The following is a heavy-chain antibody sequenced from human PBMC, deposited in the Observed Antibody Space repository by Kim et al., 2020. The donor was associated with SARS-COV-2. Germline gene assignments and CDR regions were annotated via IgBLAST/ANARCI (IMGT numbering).Heavy chain of an antibody. CDR3: DRPTNGYYWGDFDY. CDR2: INHSGST. Sequence: SETLSLTCAVYGGSFSGYYWSWIRQPPWKGLEWIGEINHSGSTNYNPSLKSRVTISVDTSKTQFSLMLSSVTAANTAVYYCDRPTNGYYWGDFDYWGQGTLVTVSS. J-gene: IGHJ4*02. CDR1: GGSFSGYY. V-gene: IGHV4-34*01. D-gene: IGHD3-22*01.